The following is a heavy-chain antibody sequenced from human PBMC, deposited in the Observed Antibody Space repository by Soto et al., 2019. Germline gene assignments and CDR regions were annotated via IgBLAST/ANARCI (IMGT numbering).Heavy chain of an antibody. J-gene: IGHJ4*02. V-gene: IGHV3-23*01. D-gene: IGHD3-10*01. Sequence: PGGSLRLSCAASGFTFSTYAMSWVRQEPGKGLEWVSTISDNGDRTYYAASVKGRFTISRDNSKNTLYLLMNSLSAEDTALYYCAKVHGSGTYYNFPDYWGQGTLVTVSS. CDR1: GFTFSTYA. CDR3: AKVHGSGTYYNFPDY. CDR2: ISDNGDRT.